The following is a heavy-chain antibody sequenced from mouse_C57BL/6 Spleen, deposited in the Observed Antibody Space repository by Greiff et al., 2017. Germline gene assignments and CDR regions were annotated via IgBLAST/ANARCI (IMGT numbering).Heavy chain of an antibody. CDR3: ASGRGSSLLDY. V-gene: IGHV5-12*01. D-gene: IGHD1-1*01. Sequence: EVKVEESGGGLVQPGGSLKLSCAASGFTFSDYYMYWVRQTPEKRLEWVAYISNGGGSTYYPDTVKGRFTISRDNAKNTLYLQMSRLKSEDTAMYYCASGRGSSLLDYWGQGTTLTVSS. CDR1: GFTFSDYY. J-gene: IGHJ2*01. CDR2: ISNGGGST.